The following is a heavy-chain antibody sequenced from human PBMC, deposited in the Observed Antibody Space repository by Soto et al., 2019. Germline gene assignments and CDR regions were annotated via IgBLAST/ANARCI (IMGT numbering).Heavy chain of an antibody. CDR2: INHSGST. Sequence: QVQLQQWGAGLLKPSETLSLTCAVYGGSFSGYYWSWIRQPPGKGLEWIGEINHSGSTNYNPSLRRRVTRSAHTSKNQFPVTLSSVTAAYTAVYYRERGSVYMIRLISGGAKEYFQHWGQGTLVTVSS. CDR3: ERGSVYMIRLISGGAKEYFQH. J-gene: IGHJ1*01. D-gene: IGHD3-16*02. V-gene: IGHV4-34*01. CDR1: GGSFSGYY.